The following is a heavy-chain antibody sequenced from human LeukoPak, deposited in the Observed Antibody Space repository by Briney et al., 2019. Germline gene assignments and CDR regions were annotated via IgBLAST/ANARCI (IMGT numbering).Heavy chain of an antibody. CDR3: ARDVVVVAATSYGFFDY. D-gene: IGHD2-15*01. V-gene: IGHV3-30-3*01. J-gene: IGHJ4*02. CDR1: GFTFSSYA. CDR2: ISYDGSNK. Sequence: GGSLRLSCAASGFTFSSYAMHWVRQAPGKGLEWVAVISYDGSNKYYADSVKGRFTISRDNSKNTLYLQMNSLRAEDTAVYYCARDVVVVAATSYGFFDYWGQGTLVTVSS.